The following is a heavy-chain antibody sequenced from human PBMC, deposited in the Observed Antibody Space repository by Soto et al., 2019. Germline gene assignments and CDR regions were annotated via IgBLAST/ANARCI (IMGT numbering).Heavy chain of an antibody. CDR3: ARGDYDSSGYYTYAFDI. D-gene: IGHD3-22*01. CDR2: IYYSGST. Sequence: PSETLSLTCTVSGGSISSGGYYWSWIRQHPGKGLEWIGYIYYSGSTYYNPSLKSRVTISADTSKNQFSLKLSSVTAADTAVYYCARGDYDSSGYYTYAFDIWGQGXMVTV. J-gene: IGHJ3*02. CDR1: GGSISSGGYY. V-gene: IGHV4-31*03.